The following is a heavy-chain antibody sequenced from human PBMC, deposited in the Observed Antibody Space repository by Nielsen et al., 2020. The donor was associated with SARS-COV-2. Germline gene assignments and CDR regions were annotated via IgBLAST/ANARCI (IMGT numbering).Heavy chain of an antibody. CDR1: GGTFSSYA. V-gene: IGHV1-69*06. D-gene: IGHD5-24*01. CDR2: IIPIFGTA. CDR3: AREVREGGGYNYDI. J-gene: IGHJ3*02. Sequence: SVKVSCKASGGTFSSYAISWVRQAPGQGLEWMGGIIPIFGTANYAQKFQGRVTITADKSTSTAYMELSSLRSEDTAVYYCAREVREGGGYNYDIWGQGTMGTVSS.